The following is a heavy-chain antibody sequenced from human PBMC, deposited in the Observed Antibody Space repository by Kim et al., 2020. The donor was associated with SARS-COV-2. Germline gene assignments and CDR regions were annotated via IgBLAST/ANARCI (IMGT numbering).Heavy chain of an antibody. D-gene: IGHD6-13*01. Sequence: VKGRFPISRDNSKTPLYLQMNSLRAEDTAVYYCARKGYSSSWKTYYGMDVWGQGTTVTVSS. V-gene: IGHV3-30*01. J-gene: IGHJ6*02. CDR3: ARKGYSSSWKTYYGMDV.